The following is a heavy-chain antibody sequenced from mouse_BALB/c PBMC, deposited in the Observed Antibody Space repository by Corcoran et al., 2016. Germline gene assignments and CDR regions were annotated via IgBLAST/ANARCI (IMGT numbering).Heavy chain of an antibody. CDR1: GYTFTTAG. CDR3: ARRGNYAFDY. V-gene: IGHV9-4*02. D-gene: IGHD2-1*01. Sequence: QIQLVQSGPELKKPGETVRISCTASGYTFTTAGMQWVQKMPGKGLKWIGWINTHSGVPKYAEDFKGRFAFSLETSASTAYLQISNLKNEDTATYFCARRGNYAFDYWGQGTTLTVSS. J-gene: IGHJ2*01. CDR2: INTHSGVP.